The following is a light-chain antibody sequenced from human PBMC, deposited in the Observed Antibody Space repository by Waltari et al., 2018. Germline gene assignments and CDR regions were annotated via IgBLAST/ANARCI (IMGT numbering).Light chain of an antibody. Sequence: DIVMTQSPDSLALSLGERATINCKSGQSVLSSSNNKNYLSWYQQKPGQPPKLLIYWASNRQSGVPDRFSGSGSGTDFTLTISSLQAEDVAVYYCQQHYSSPRTFGQGTKVEVK. CDR2: WAS. CDR1: QSVLSSSNNKNY. V-gene: IGKV4-1*01. CDR3: QQHYSSPRT. J-gene: IGKJ1*01.